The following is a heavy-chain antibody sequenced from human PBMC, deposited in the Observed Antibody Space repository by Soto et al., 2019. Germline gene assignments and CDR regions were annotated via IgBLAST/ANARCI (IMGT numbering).Heavy chain of an antibody. J-gene: IGHJ6*02. D-gene: IGHD2-2*02. CDR2: ISGSGGST. CDR3: AKDPLVVPAAIPIYYYYGMDV. CDR1: RFTFSSYA. Sequence: QPGGSLRLSCAASRFTFSSYAMSWVRQAPGKGLEWVSAISGSGGSTYYADSMKGRFTISRDNSKNTLYLQMNSLRAEDTAVYYCAKDPLVVPAAIPIYYYYGMDVWGQGTTVTVSS. V-gene: IGHV3-23*01.